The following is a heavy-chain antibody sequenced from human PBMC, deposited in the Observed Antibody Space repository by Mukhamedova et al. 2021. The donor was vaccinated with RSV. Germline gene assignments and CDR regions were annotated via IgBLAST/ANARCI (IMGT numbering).Heavy chain of an antibody. J-gene: IGHJ6*01. CDR3: ARDPPGDYYASGTYPSYY. Sequence: TCALHWVRQAPGKGLEWVAVISYDGNTKYYGDSVKGRFNISRDNSKNTLFLQMNSLRPEDTAVYYCARDPPGDYYASGTYPSYY. V-gene: IGHV3-30*04. CDR2: ISYDGNTK. D-gene: IGHD3-10*01. CDR1: TCA.